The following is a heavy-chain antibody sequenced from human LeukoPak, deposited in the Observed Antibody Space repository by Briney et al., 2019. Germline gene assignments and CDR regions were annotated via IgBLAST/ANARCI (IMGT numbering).Heavy chain of an antibody. V-gene: IGHV3-23*01. D-gene: IGHD5-24*01. CDR1: GFTFSNYA. Sequence: GASLRLSCAASGFTFSNYAMSWVRQAPGKGLEWVSGISGIGTSTYSADSVKGRFTISRDNSKNTVYLQMSSLRAEDTAVYYCAKVVATIQPNFFDYWGQGTLVAVSS. J-gene: IGHJ4*02. CDR3: AKVVATIQPNFFDY. CDR2: ISGIGTST.